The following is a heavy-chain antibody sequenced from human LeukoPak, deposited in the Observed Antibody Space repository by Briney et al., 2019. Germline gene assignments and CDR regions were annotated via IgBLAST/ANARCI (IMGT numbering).Heavy chain of an antibody. CDR3: ARAGSLLWFGESFDY. Sequence: SETLFLTCTVSGGSVSSGSYYWSWIRQPPGKGLEWIGYIYYSGSTNYNPSLKSRVTISVDTSKNQFSLKLSSVTAADTAVYYCARAGSLLWFGESFDYWGQGTLVTVSS. V-gene: IGHV4-61*01. CDR1: GGSVSSGSYY. D-gene: IGHD3-10*01. CDR2: IYYSGST. J-gene: IGHJ4*02.